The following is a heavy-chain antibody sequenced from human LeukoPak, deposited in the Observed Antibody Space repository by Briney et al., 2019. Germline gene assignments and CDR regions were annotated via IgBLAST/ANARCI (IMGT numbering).Heavy chain of an antibody. CDR1: GFTFDDYA. CDR3: ARVAMTETRFLEWLFYYYYYGMDV. J-gene: IGHJ6*02. CDR2: ISWNSGSI. Sequence: GGSLRLSCAASGFTFDDYAMHWVRQAPGKGLEWVSGISWNSGSIGYADSVKGRFTISRDNAKNSLYLQMNSLRAEDTAVYYCARVAMTETRFLEWLFYYYYYGMDVWGQGTTVTVSS. D-gene: IGHD3-3*01. V-gene: IGHV3-9*01.